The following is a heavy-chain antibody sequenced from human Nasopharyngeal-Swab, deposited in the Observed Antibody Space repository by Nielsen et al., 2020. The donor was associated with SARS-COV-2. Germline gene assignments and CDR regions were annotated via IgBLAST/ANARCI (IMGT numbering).Heavy chain of an antibody. Sequence: ASVKVSCKASGYTFTGYYMHWVRQAPGQGLDWVGRINPNTGGTNYAQKFQGRVTMTTDTSISTAYMEVSSLRSDDTAVYYCAREISRTTSWFDPWGQGTLVTVSS. J-gene: IGHJ5*02. V-gene: IGHV1-2*06. D-gene: IGHD1-7*01. CDR3: AREISRTTSWFDP. CDR2: INPNTGGT. CDR1: GYTFTGYY.